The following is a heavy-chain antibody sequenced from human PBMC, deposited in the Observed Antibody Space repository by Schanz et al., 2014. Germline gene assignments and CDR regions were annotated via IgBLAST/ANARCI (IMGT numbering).Heavy chain of an antibody. CDR2: IATSSSTR. J-gene: IGHJ4*02. CDR3: ARANYRRKINFDY. CDR1: GFTFSNYA. D-gene: IGHD3-10*01. Sequence: EVQLVESGGGLVRPGGSLRLSCAASGFTFSNYAMSWVRQAPGKGLEWVSYIATSSSTRHYADSVKGRVTISRDNAKNSVSLQMRRLRVEDTAVYYCARANYRRKINFDYWGRGTLVTVSS. V-gene: IGHV3-48*01.